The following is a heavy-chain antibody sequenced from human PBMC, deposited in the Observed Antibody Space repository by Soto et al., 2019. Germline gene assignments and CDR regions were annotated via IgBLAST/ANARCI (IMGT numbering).Heavy chain of an antibody. J-gene: IGHJ5*02. CDR3: AKGDTSDPLHH. CDR2: IWYDGSNK. D-gene: IGHD2-2*01. V-gene: IGHV3-33*06. Sequence: GGSLRLSCAASGFTFSSYGMHWVRQAPGKGLEWVAVIWYDGSNKYYADSVKGRFTISRDNSKNTLYLQMNSLRVEDTALYYCAKGDTSDPLHHWGQGTLVTVSS. CDR1: GFTFSSYG.